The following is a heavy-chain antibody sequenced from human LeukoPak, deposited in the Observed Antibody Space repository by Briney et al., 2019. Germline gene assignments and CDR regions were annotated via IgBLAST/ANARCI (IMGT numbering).Heavy chain of an antibody. Sequence: SETLSLTCSVSDGSINSYYWNWIRQSPGKGLEWIGSIYYSGSTYYNPSLESRVTMSVDTSKNQFSLKLSSVTAADTAVYFCATVLLSSGGYCSSTSCSPFDCWGQGTLVTVSS. J-gene: IGHJ4*02. D-gene: IGHD2-2*01. CDR3: ATVLLSSGGYCSSTSCSPFDC. CDR1: DGSINSYY. V-gene: IGHV4-59*04. CDR2: IYYSGST.